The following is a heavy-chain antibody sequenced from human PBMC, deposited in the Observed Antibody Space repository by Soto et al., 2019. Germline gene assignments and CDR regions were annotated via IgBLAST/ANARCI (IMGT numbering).Heavy chain of an antibody. J-gene: IGHJ5*02. CDR2: ITRNDGRT. CDR1: GFDIRSRA. D-gene: IGHD2-15*01. Sequence: EVQFLESGGGLVQPGGSLRLSCAASGFDIRSRAMSWIRQAPGKGLEWVSSITRNDGRTYYADSVKGRFTISRDNSENTVSLEMHSLRAEDTAMYYCAKDHDSDGGPTFDNWGPGTLVTVS. V-gene: IGHV3-23*01. CDR3: AKDHDSDGGPTFDN.